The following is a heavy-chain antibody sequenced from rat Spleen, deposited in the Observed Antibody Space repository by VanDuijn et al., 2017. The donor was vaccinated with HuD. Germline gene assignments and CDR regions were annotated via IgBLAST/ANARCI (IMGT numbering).Heavy chain of an antibody. CDR1: GFSLTSYN. CDR2: IWNTGGT. Sequence: QVQLKESGPGLVQPSQTLSLTCTIAGFSLTSYNVHWVRQPPGKGLEWMGVIWNTGGTRYNSALKSRLSINKDTSTSQVFLKMNNLQAEDTAMYFCAREDYGGYRYWGQGVMVTVSS. V-gene: IGHV2-41*01. CDR3: AREDYGGYRY. D-gene: IGHD1-11*01. J-gene: IGHJ2*01.